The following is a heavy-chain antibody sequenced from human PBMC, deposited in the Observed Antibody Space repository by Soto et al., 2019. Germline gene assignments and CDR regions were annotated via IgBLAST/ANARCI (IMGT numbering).Heavy chain of an antibody. D-gene: IGHD3-16*02. CDR1: GFAFSSYA. Sequence: EVQLLESGGGLVQPGGSLRLSCAASGFAFSSYAMSWVRQAPGKGLEWVSSISGSTSGTYYADAVKGRFTMSRDNSNNTLYLQMNSLSAEDTAVYYCAKDRGFIDLFDYWGQGALVTVSS. V-gene: IGHV3-23*01. CDR2: ISGSTSGT. J-gene: IGHJ4*02. CDR3: AKDRGFIDLFDY.